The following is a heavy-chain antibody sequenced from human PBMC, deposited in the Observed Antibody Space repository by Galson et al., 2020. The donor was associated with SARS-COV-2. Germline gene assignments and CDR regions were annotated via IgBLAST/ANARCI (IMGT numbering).Heavy chain of an antibody. CDR3: ARGGGYCSGGSCYWFDP. Sequence: TLSLTCTVAGASISNNYWSWIRRPPGKGLEWIGYIYSSGHTNYNPSLKSRVTISVDTSKNQFSLNLNSVTAADTALYYCARGGGYCSGGSCYWFDPWGQGTLVTVSS. D-gene: IGHD2-15*01. V-gene: IGHV4-59*01. CDR1: GASISNNY. CDR2: IYSSGHT. J-gene: IGHJ5*02.